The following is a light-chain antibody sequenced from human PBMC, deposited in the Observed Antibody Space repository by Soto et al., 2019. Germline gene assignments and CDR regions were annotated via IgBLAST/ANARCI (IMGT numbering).Light chain of an antibody. Sequence: EIVMTQSPATLSVSPGERATLSCRASQSVSSNLAWYQQKPGQAPRLLIYGASTRATGIPARFSGSGSGTEFTLTSSSQQSEDFAVYYCQHDNNWPWTFGQGTKVEIQ. V-gene: IGKV3-15*01. CDR2: GAS. J-gene: IGKJ1*01. CDR1: QSVSSN. CDR3: QHDNNWPWT.